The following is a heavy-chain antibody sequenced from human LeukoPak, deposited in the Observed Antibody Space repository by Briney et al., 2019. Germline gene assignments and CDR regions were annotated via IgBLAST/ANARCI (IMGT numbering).Heavy chain of an antibody. V-gene: IGHV3-23*01. CDR3: ARDAIGESGYSYAEYYYYMDV. CDR2: ISDSGGST. Sequence: GGSLRLSCAVSGITLSNYGMSWVRQAPGKGLEWVAGISDSGGSTNYADSVKGRFTISRDNAKNSLYLQMNSLRAEDTAVYYCARDAIGESGYSYAEYYYYMDVWGKGTTVTVSS. J-gene: IGHJ6*03. CDR1: GITLSNYG. D-gene: IGHD5-18*01.